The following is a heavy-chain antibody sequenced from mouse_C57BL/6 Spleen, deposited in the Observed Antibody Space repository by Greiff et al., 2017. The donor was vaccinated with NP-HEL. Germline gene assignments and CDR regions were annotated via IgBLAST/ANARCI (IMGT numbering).Heavy chain of an antibody. CDR2: IDPETGGT. V-gene: IGHV1-15*01. D-gene: IGHD1-1*01. CDR3: TNYYGSSYAMDY. Sequence: QVQLKESGAELVRPGASVTLSCKASGYTFTDYEMHWVKQTPVHGLAWIGAIDPETGGTAYNQKFKGKAILTADKSSSTAYMELRSLTSEDSAVYYCTNYYGSSYAMDYWGQGTSVTVSS. J-gene: IGHJ4*01. CDR1: GYTFTDYE.